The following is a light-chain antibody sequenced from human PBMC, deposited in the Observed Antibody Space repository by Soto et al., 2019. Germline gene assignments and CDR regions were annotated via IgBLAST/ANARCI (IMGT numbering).Light chain of an antibody. CDR3: MQATQFPFS. Sequence: DIAMTQTPLSSPVTLGQPASISCRSSQSLVHVDGKTYLSWLQQRPGQPPRLLIYEISNRSSGVPDRFSGSGAGTDFTLRISRVEAEDVGVYYCMQATQFPFSFGRGTRVEIK. J-gene: IGKJ4*01. V-gene: IGKV2-24*01. CDR2: EIS. CDR1: QSLVHVDGKTY.